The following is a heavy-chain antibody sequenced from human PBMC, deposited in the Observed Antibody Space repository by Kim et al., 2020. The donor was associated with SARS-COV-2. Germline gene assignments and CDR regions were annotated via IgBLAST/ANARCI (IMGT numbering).Heavy chain of an antibody. V-gene: IGHV6-1*01. D-gene: IGHD3-22*01. Sequence: VSVKSRTTINPDTSKNQFSLQLNSVTPEDTAVYYCARDITMIVGVRAFDIWGQGTMVTVSS. CDR3: ARDITMIVGVRAFDI. J-gene: IGHJ3*02.